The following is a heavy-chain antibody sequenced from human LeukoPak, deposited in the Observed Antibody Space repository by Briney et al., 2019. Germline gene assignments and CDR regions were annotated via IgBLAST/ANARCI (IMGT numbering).Heavy chain of an antibody. CDR1: GFTFSNYA. Sequence: GGSLRLSCAASGFTFSNYAMSWVRQAPGKGREWVSGISGSGGNTYHADSVKGRFTISRDNSKNTLYVQMNNLRAEDTAVYYCATEKGDSPDYWGQGTLVTVSS. D-gene: IGHD2-21*01. CDR2: ISGSGGNT. J-gene: IGHJ4*02. V-gene: IGHV3-23*01. CDR3: ATEKGDSPDY.